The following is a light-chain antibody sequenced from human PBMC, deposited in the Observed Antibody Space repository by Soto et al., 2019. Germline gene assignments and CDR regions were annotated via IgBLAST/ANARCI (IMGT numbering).Light chain of an antibody. CDR2: DAS. CDR3: QQYNTYWT. J-gene: IGKJ1*01. CDR1: QTISSW. V-gene: IGKV1-5*01. Sequence: DIQMTQSPSTLSASVGDRVTITCRASQTISSWLAWYQQKPGKAPNLLIYDASTLESGVPSRFSGSGSGTEFTLTISSLQPDDFATYYCQQYNTYWTFGQGTNVEIK.